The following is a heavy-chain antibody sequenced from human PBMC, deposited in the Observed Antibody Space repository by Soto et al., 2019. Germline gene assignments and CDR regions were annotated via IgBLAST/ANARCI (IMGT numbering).Heavy chain of an antibody. J-gene: IGHJ6*03. D-gene: IGHD3-10*01. Sequence: GGSLRLSCAASGFTFSSYSMNWVRQAPGKGLEWVSSISSSSSYIYYADSVKGRFTISRDNAKNSLYLQMNSLRAEDTAVYYCARAQKGVGFSQYYYYYMDVWGKGTTVTVSS. CDR2: ISSSSSYI. V-gene: IGHV3-21*01. CDR1: GFTFSSYS. CDR3: ARAQKGVGFSQYYYYYMDV.